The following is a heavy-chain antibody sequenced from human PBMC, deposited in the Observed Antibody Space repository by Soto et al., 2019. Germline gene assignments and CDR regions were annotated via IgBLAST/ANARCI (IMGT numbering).Heavy chain of an antibody. CDR1: GGTFSSYG. CDR3: ARDLGYNYGVYYGMDV. V-gene: IGHV1-69*01. D-gene: IGHD5-18*01. CDR2: IIPIFGTT. J-gene: IGHJ6*02. Sequence: QVQLVQSGAEVKKPGSSVQVSCKASGGTFSSYGLSWVRQAPGHGLEWMGGIIPIFGTTNYAQKFQGRVTITADESTSTAYMELSSLRSEDTAVYYCARDLGYNYGVYYGMDVWGQGTTVTVSS.